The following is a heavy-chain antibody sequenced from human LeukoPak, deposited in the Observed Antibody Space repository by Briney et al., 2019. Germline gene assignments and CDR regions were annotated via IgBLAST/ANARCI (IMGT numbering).Heavy chain of an antibody. D-gene: IGHD3-16*01. Sequence: PSETLSLTCTASGGSISSDYWSWIRQPPGKGLEWVGYINYSGNTNSNPSLKSRVTISVDTSKNQFSLKLISVTAADTAVYYCARHRPGERRFDPWGQGTLVTVSS. CDR2: INYSGNT. CDR3: ARHRPGERRFDP. J-gene: IGHJ5*02. V-gene: IGHV4-59*08. CDR1: GGSISSDY.